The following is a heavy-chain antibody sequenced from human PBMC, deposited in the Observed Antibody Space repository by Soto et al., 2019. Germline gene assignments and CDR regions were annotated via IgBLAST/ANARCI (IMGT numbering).Heavy chain of an antibody. V-gene: IGHV3-21*01. CDR1: GFTFSSYS. CDR3: ARDRVAAAGLNWFDP. Sequence: GGSLRLSCAASGFTFSSYSMNWVRQAPGKGLEWVSSISSSSSYIYYADSVKGRFTISRDNAKNSLYLQMNSLRAEDTAVYYCARDRVAAAGLNWFDPWGQGTLVTVSS. D-gene: IGHD6-13*01. CDR2: ISSSSSYI. J-gene: IGHJ5*02.